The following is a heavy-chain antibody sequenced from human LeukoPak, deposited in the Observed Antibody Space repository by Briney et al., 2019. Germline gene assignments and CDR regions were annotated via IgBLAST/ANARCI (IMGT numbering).Heavy chain of an antibody. CDR2: SHYSGST. CDR1: GGSISSVSYY. V-gene: IGHV4-39*01. D-gene: IGHD6-19*01. J-gene: IGHJ4*02. Sequence: PSETLSLTCTVSGGSISSVSYYWGWIRQPPGKGLEWIGSSHYSGSTYYNPSPKSRVTISVDTSKNQFSLELTSVTAADTAVYYCARVRGSAWYRFDYWGQGTLVTVSS. CDR3: ARVRGSAWYRFDY.